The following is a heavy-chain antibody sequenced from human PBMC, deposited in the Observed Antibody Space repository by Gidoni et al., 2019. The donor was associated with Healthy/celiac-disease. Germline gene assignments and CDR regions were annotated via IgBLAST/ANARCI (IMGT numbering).Heavy chain of an antibody. Sequence: EVQLVESGGVVVQPGGSLRLSCAASGFTFDDYAMHWVRQAPGKGLEWVSLISLDGGSTYYADSVKGRFTISRDNSKNSLYLQMNSLRAEDTALYYCAKGYYYDSSGYHDLNYWGQGTLVTVSS. V-gene: IGHV3-43D*03. CDR2: ISLDGGST. D-gene: IGHD3-22*01. J-gene: IGHJ4*02. CDR1: GFTFDDYA. CDR3: AKGYYYDSSGYHDLNY.